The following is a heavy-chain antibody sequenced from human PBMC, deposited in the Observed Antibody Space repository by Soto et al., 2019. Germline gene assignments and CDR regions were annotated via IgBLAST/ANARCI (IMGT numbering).Heavy chain of an antibody. D-gene: IGHD2-21*01. CDR2: IFYSGST. CDR1: GGSVNSYY. Sequence: PSETLSLTCTVSGGSVNSYYWSWIRQPPGKGLEWIGYIFYSGSTKSNPSLKSRVTMSVDMSKNQFSLRLTSVTAADTAVYYCARVFPSYCARGGGYDSFDFWGQEVLVTVSS. V-gene: IGHV4-59*02. CDR3: ARVFPSYCARGGGYDSFDF. J-gene: IGHJ4*02.